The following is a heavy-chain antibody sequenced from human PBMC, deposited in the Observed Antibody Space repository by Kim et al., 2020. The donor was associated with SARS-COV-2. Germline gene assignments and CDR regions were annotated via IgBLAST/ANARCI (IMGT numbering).Heavy chain of an antibody. D-gene: IGHD3-3*01. J-gene: IGHJ6*02. CDR1: GFTFSSYA. V-gene: IGHV3-23*01. Sequence: GGSLRLSCAASGFTFSSYAMSWVRQAPGKGLEWVSAISGSGGSTYYADSVKGRFTISRDNSKNTLYLQMNSLRAEDTAVYYCAKSTTHYDFWSGYLGMDVWDQGTTVTVSS. CDR2: ISGSGGST. CDR3: AKSTTHYDFWSGYLGMDV.